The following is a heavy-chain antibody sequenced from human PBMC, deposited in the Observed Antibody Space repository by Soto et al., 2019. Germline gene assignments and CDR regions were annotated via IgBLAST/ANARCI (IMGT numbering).Heavy chain of an antibody. CDR3: ATLFITIFGVVIPLYYYYGMDV. D-gene: IGHD3-3*01. CDR1: GFTFSSYA. CDR2: ISSNGGST. V-gene: IGHV3-64*02. Sequence: PGGSLRLSCAASGFTFSSYAMHWVRQAPGKGLEYVSAISSNGGSTYYADSVKGRFTISRDNSKNTLYLQMGSLRAEDMAVYYCATLFITIFGVVIPLYYYYGMDVWGQGTTVTVSS. J-gene: IGHJ6*02.